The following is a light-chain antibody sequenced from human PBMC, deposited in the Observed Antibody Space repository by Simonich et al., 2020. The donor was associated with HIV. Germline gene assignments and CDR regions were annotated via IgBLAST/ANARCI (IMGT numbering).Light chain of an antibody. CDR3: QHYYTTPLT. V-gene: IGKV4-1*01. J-gene: IGKJ4*01. Sequence: DIVMTQSPDSLAVSLGERATINCKSSQSVLYSSNKKKYLAWYQQKPGQPPKLLIYWASTRESGVPDRFSGSGSGTDFTLTISSLQAEDVALYYCQHYYTTPLTFGGGTKVEIK. CDR2: WAS. CDR1: QSVLYSSNKKKY.